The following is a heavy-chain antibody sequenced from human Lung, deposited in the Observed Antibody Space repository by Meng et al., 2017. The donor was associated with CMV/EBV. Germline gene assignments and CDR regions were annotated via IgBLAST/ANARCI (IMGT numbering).Heavy chain of an antibody. Sequence: QGQLAGAGPGLVKPSGNLSVTCAVSGGPISSCNWWSWVRQPPGKGLEWIGEIYHSGSTNYNPSLKSRVTISVDKSKNQFSLKLSSVTAADTAVYYCASFPPPGKQWLVTDYWGQGTLVTVSS. CDR2: IYHSGST. D-gene: IGHD6-19*01. J-gene: IGHJ4*02. CDR1: GGPISSCNW. CDR3: ASFPPPGKQWLVTDY. V-gene: IGHV4-4*02.